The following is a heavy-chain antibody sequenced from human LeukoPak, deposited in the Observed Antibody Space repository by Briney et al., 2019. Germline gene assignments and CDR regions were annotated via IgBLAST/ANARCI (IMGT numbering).Heavy chain of an antibody. CDR3: ARVLQEFDY. D-gene: IGHD2/OR15-2a*01. CDR2: IYYSGST. J-gene: IGHJ4*02. CDR1: GGSISSSSYY. Sequence: SETLSLTCTVSGGSISSSSYYWGWIRQPPGKGLEWIESIYYSGSTYYNPSLKSRVTISVDTSKNQFSLKLSSVTAADTAVYYCARVLQEFDYWGQGTLVTVSS. V-gene: IGHV4-39*01.